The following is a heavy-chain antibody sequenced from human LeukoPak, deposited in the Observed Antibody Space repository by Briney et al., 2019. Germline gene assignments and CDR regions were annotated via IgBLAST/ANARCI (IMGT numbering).Heavy chain of an antibody. V-gene: IGHV4-38-2*02. J-gene: IGHJ5*02. Sequence: SETLSLTCTVSGYSISSGYYWGWIRQPPGKGLEWIGSIYHSGSTYYNPSLKSRVTISVDTSKNQFSLKLSSVTAADTAVYYCARDLGSGPWFGELKTTWGQGTLVTVSS. CDR1: GYSISSGYY. D-gene: IGHD3-10*01. CDR3: ARDLGSGPWFGELKTT. CDR2: IYHSGST.